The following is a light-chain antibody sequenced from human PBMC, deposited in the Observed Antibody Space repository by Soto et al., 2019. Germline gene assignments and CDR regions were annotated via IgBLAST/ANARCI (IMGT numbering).Light chain of an antibody. V-gene: IGKV1-39*01. CDR1: QSISTY. Sequence: DIQMTQSPSSLSASVGDSVTITCRASQSISTYLNWYQQRPGKAPRLLIYRASNLQSEVPSRFSGSGSGTDFTVTISSLQPEDFATYYCQQTYSVPRTFGQGTTGDIK. CDR2: RAS. CDR3: QQTYSVPRT. J-gene: IGKJ1*01.